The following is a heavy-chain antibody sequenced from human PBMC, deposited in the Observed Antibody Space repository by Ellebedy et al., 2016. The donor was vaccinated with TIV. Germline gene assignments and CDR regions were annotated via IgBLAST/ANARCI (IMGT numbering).Heavy chain of an antibody. Sequence: ASVKVSCKASGYKFISYEMHWVRQAPGQRLEWMGGINAGNGHRKYSQKFQDRLTITGDTSASTAYMELSSLRSEDTAVYYCARVVDTYNWGRLGHWGQGTPVTVSS. CDR2: INAGNGHR. V-gene: IGHV1-3*01. CDR3: ARVVDTYNWGRLGH. J-gene: IGHJ4*02. D-gene: IGHD3-16*01. CDR1: GYKFISYE.